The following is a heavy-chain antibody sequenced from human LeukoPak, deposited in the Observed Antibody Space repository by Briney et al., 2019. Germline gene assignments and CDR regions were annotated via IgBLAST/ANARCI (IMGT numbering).Heavy chain of an antibody. CDR3: AKDMNSSGSDAFDI. D-gene: IGHD3-22*01. J-gene: IGHJ3*02. CDR1: GFTVSSNY. CDR2: IYSGGST. Sequence: GGSLRLSCAASGFTVSSNYMSWVRQAPGKGLEWVSVIYSGGSTYYADSVKGRFTISRDNAKNSLYLQMNSLRAEDTALYYCAKDMNSSGSDAFDIWGQGTMVTVSS. V-gene: IGHV3-53*05.